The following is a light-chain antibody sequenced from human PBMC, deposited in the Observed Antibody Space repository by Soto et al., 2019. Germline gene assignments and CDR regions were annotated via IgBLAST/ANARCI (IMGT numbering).Light chain of an antibody. J-gene: IGKJ1*01. CDR2: GVS. V-gene: IGKV1-27*01. CDR3: QKYHSAPRT. CDR1: QDISYY. Sequence: DIQMTQSPSSLSVSVGDRVTITCRANQDISYYLAWYQQKQGKVPKLLIYGVSTLQSGVPSRFSGSGSGTDFTLTISSLQPEDIATYYCQKYHSAPRTFGQGTKVEIK.